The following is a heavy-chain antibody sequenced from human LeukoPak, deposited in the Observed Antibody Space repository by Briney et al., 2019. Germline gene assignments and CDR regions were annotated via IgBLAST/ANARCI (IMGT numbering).Heavy chain of an antibody. CDR2: INPNSGGT. D-gene: IGHD4-17*01. CDR1: GYTFTGHY. V-gene: IGHV1-2*02. Sequence: GASVKVSCKASGYTFTGHYMHWVRQAPGQGLEWMGWINPNSGGTNYAQKFQGRVTMTRDTSISTAYMELSRLRSDDTAVYYCAREAGGDYFGYFDYLGQGTLVTVSS. CDR3: AREAGGDYFGYFDY. J-gene: IGHJ4*02.